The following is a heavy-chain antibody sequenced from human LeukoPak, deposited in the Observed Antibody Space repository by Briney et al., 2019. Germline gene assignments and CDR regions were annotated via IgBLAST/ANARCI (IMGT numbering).Heavy chain of an antibody. Sequence: ASVKVSCKASGYTFTNYAMNWVRQAPGQGLEWMGWINTDTGNPTYAQGFTRRLVFSLDTSASTAYLQIRSLKAEDTAVYYCARTLFGDQYQLLHNWFDPWGQGTLVTVSS. CDR3: ARTLFGDQYQLLHNWFDP. CDR1: GYTFTNYA. D-gene: IGHD2-2*01. V-gene: IGHV7-4-1*02. J-gene: IGHJ5*02. CDR2: INTDTGNP.